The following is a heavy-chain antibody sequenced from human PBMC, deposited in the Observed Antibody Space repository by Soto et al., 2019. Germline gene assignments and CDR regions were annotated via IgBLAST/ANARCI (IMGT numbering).Heavy chain of an antibody. CDR3: ARGNGFNLLDY. V-gene: IGHV3-30-3*01. CDR1: GFSFIDSA. CDR2: ISFDGSSK. Sequence: QVQLVESGGGVVQPGRSLRLSCAASGFSFIDSAMHWVRQAPGKGLEWVAVISFDGSSKYYVDSVKGRFTISRDDSKNTLYLQMNSLRAEDTAVYYCARGNGFNLLDYWGQGDLVTDSS. J-gene: IGHJ4*02. D-gene: IGHD2-8*01.